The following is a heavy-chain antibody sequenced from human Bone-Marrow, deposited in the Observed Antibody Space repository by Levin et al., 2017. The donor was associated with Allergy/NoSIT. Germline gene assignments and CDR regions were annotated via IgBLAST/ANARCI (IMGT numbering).Heavy chain of an antibody. CDR1: GFTFSSYW. CDR2: INSDGSDT. V-gene: IGHV3-74*03. CDR3: ARVRATTLSWYFDY. J-gene: IGHJ4*02. Sequence: PGGSLRLSCAASGFTFSSYWMHWVRQGPGKGLVWVARINSDGSDTTYADSVKGRFTISRDNAKNTLFLQMNSLRAEDTAVYYCARVRATTLSWYFDYWGQGTLVTVSS. D-gene: IGHD1-26*01.